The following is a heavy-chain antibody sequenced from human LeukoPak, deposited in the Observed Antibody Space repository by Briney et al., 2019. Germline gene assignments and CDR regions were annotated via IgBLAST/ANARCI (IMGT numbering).Heavy chain of an antibody. CDR3: ARADIAVAGPNFDY. CDR2: ISSSSSYI. D-gene: IGHD6-19*01. J-gene: IGHJ4*02. V-gene: IGHV3-21*01. CDR1: GFTFSSYS. Sequence: PGGSLRLSCAASGFTFSSYSMTWVRQAPGKGLEWVSSISSSSSYIYYADSVKGRFTISRDNAKNSLYLQMNSLRAEDTAVYYCARADIAVAGPNFDYWGQGTLVTVSS.